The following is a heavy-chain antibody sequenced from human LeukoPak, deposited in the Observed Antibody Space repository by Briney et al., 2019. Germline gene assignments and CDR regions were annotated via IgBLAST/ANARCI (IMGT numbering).Heavy chain of an antibody. CDR1: GDSISSSNSY. D-gene: IGHD4-17*01. CDR3: ARPMTTVTTGDRQFDY. J-gene: IGHJ4*02. CDR2: IYYSGNT. Sequence: SETLSLTCTVSGDSISSSNSYWGWIRQPPGKGLEWIGSIYYSGNTYCNASLKSRVTISVDTSKNQFSLKLTSVTAADTAVYYCARPMTTVTTGDRQFDYWGQGTLVTVSS. V-gene: IGHV4-39*01.